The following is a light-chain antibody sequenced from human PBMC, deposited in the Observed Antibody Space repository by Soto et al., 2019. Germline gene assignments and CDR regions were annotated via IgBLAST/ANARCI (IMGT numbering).Light chain of an antibody. CDR3: AAWYDGRGSHAV. Sequence: QSVLTQPPSASGNPGQTVTISCSGSSSNIGINDVYWYQQLPGTAPKLLIYRNSQRPSGSPDRFSGSTSGTSASLAISGLRFEDEADYYCAAWYDGRGSHAVFGGGTQLTVL. CDR1: SSNIGIND. V-gene: IGLV1-47*01. J-gene: IGLJ7*01. CDR2: RNS.